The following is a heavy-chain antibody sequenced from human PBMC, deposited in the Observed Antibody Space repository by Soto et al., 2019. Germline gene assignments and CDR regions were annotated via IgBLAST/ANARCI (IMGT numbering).Heavy chain of an antibody. Sequence: QVQLVESGGGLVKPGGSLRLSCAASGFTFSDSYMSWIRQAPGKGLEWASYISSSDSIRYYSDSVKGRFIISRDNAKNSLYLQMNSLRAEDTAVYYCARDLGYYDSSGYFDYWGQGTLVTVSS. CDR3: ARDLGYYDSSGYFDY. J-gene: IGHJ4*02. CDR1: GFTFSDSY. CDR2: ISSSDSIR. D-gene: IGHD3-22*01. V-gene: IGHV3-11*01.